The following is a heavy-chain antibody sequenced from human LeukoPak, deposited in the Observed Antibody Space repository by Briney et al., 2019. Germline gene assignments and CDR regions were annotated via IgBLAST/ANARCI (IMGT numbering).Heavy chain of an antibody. D-gene: IGHD2-8*01. V-gene: IGHV3-13*01. CDR3: ARDRHCVNGVCHSPAGMDV. CDR1: GFTFSSYD. J-gene: IGHJ6*02. CDR2: IGTAGDT. Sequence: GGSLRLSCAASGFTFSSYDMHWVRQATGKGLEWVSAIGTAGDTYYPGSVKGRFTISRDNSKNTVYLQINSLRAEDTAVYYCARDRHCVNGVCHSPAGMDVWGQGTTVTVSS.